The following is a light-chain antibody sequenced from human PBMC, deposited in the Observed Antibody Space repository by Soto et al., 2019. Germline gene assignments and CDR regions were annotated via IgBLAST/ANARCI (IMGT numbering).Light chain of an antibody. V-gene: IGKV1-33*01. J-gene: IGKJ2*01. CDR3: QPFYYLPYT. CDR1: QDISNS. Sequence: DIQMTQPPSSLSASVGDRVTITCQASQDISNSLNWYQQKPGKAPKLLIYDASNLQTGVPSRFSGSGSRTDFTFTISSLLPEDITTNYCQPFYYLPYTFGQGTKLEI. CDR2: DAS.